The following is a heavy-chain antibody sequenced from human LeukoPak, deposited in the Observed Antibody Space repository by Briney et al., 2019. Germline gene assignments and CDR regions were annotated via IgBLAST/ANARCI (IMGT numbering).Heavy chain of an antibody. CDR3: ARSDSSGSDY. V-gene: IGHV1-69*05. CDR1: GGTFSSYA. CDR2: IIPIFGTA. Sequence: ASVKASCKASGGTFSSYAISWVRQAPGQGLEWMGRIIPIFGTANYAQKFQGRVTITTDESTSTAYMELSSLRSEDTAVYYCARSDSSGSDYWGQGTLVTVSS. J-gene: IGHJ4*02. D-gene: IGHD6-19*01.